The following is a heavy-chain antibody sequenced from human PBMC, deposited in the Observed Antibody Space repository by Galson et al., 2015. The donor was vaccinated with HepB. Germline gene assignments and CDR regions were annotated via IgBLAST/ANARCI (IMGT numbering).Heavy chain of an antibody. J-gene: IGHJ6*02. CDR1: GFTVSSNY. Sequence: SLRLSCAASGFTVSSNYMSWVRQAPGKGLEWVSVIYSGGSTYYADSVKGRFTISRDNSKNTLYLQMNSLRAEDTAVYYCAREVREATGLYGLDVWGQGTTVTVSS. CDR2: IYSGGST. D-gene: IGHD1-1*01. V-gene: IGHV3-53*01. CDR3: AREVREATGLYGLDV.